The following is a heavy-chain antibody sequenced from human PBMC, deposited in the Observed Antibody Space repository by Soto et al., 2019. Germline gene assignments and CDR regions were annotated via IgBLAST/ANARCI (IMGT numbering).Heavy chain of an antibody. CDR2: TSAGGVST. Sequence: EVQLLESGGGAVQPGGSLRLSCAGSGSIFATYSMSWVRQAPGKGLEWVAATSAGGVSTYYADSVKGRFTISRDSSQNTVYVQMGRLRGGETAIYYWAEENGGCYWCGGSWGQGTLGTVSS. CDR1: GSIFATYS. CDR3: AEENGGCYWCGGS. J-gene: IGHJ5*02. D-gene: IGHD2-2*01. V-gene: IGHV3-23*01.